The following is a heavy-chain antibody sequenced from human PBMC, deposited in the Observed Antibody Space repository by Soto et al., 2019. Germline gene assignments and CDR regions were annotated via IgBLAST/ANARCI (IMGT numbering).Heavy chain of an antibody. CDR2: ISSSSSYT. D-gene: IGHD6-13*01. CDR3: ARDLTFGSAAGPNWFDP. CDR1: GVTFSDYY. V-gene: IGHV3-11*06. Sequence: PGGSLRLSCAASGVTFSDYYMSWIRQAPGKGLEWVSYISSSSSYTNYADSVKGRFTISRDNAKNSLYLQMNSLRAEDTAVYYCARDLTFGSAAGPNWFDPWGQGTLVTVSS. J-gene: IGHJ5*02.